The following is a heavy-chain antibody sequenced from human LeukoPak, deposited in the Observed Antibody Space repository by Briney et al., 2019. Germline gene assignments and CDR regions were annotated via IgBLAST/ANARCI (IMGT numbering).Heavy chain of an antibody. CDR2: IIPIFGTA. J-gene: IGHJ6*02. CDR1: GGTFSSYA. D-gene: IGHD3-22*01. CDR3: ARDRRYDSSIYYYYGMDV. Sequence: ASVKVSCKASGGTFSSYAISWVRQAPGQGLEWMGGIIPIFGTANYAQKFQGRVTITADESTSTAYMELSSLRSEDTAVYYCARDRRYDSSIYYYYGMDVWGQGTTVTVSS. V-gene: IGHV1-69*13.